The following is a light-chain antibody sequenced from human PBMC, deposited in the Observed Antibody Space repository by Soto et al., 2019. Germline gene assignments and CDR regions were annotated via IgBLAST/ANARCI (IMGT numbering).Light chain of an antibody. CDR1: SSDVGGYNY. CDR2: EVT. J-gene: IGLJ2*01. V-gene: IGLV2-14*01. CDR3: SLYTSAYTWV. Sequence: QSALTQPASVSGSPGQSITISCTGTSSDVGGYNYVSWYQQSPGKAPKLMIYEVTSRPSGVPARFPGSKSGNPDSLTISGLQAEDEGVYFWSLYTSAYTWVCGGGTKVTVL.